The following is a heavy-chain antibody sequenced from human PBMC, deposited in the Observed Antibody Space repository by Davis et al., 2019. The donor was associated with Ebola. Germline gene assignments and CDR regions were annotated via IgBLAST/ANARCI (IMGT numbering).Heavy chain of an antibody. D-gene: IGHD6-19*01. CDR3: ARDPTYSSGYYYYYYGMDV. CDR2: IYYSGST. J-gene: IGHJ6*02. CDR1: GGSISSYY. Sequence: PSETLSLTCTVSGGSISSYYWSWIRQPPGKGLEWIGYIYYSGSTNYNPSLKSRVTISVDTSKNQFSLKLSSVTAADTAVYYCARDPTYSSGYYYYYYGMDVWGQGTTVTVSS. V-gene: IGHV4-59*01.